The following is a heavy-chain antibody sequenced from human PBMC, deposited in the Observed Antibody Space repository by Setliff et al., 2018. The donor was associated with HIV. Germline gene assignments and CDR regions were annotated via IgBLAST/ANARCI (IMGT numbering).Heavy chain of an antibody. D-gene: IGHD3-9*01. CDR2: VNLPKTL. CDR3: ARAIVKTGYHTKSRVFDY. V-gene: IGHV4-34*01. Sequence: SETLSLTCAVHGGSLNDYSWNWTRQSPGKGLEWIGEVNLPKTLNYNPSLESRITISVDTSKKQFSLDLSSVTAADTAVYFCARAIVKTGYHTKSRVFDYWGQGTRVTVSS. CDR1: GGSLNDYS. J-gene: IGHJ4*02.